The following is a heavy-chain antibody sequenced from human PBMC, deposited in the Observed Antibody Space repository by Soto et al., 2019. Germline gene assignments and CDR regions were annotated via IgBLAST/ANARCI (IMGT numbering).Heavy chain of an antibody. J-gene: IGHJ4*02. V-gene: IGHV3-72*01. CDR3: TRALKGGRWTHFDC. CDR1: GFTFSDHY. Sequence: EVQLVESGGGLVQPAGSLRLSCVASGFTFSDHYIDWVRQAPGKRLEGVGRIRNKANSYNTEYAASVKGRFTMSRNDSKNTGYLHMNSLRIEDTAVYYCTRALKGGRWTHFDCWGQGTLVTVSS. D-gene: IGHD2-15*01. CDR2: IRNKANSYNT.